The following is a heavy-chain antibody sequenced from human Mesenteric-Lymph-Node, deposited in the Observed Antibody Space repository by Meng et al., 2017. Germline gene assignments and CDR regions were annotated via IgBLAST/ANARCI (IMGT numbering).Heavy chain of an antibody. V-gene: IGHV4-30-4*01. Sequence: GTGSGNPSRTPSPPSTVLGGSISSGDYYWSWIRQPPGKGLELIGHIYYSGSTSYNPSLKSRVTISVDPSNNHFSLKLSSVTAADTAVYYCARVGWRQWSFDLWGRGTLVTVSS. CDR3: ARVGWRQWSFDL. CDR2: IYYSGST. D-gene: IGHD5-18*01. J-gene: IGHJ2*01. CDR1: GGSISSGDYY.